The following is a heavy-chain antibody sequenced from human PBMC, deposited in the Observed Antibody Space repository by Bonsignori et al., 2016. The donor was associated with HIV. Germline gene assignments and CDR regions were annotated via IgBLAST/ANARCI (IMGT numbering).Heavy chain of an antibody. Sequence: WIRQPPGKGLEWVGIIFHSGTTYYNPSLAGRVTLSVDTSKNQFSLTLDSVTAADTAIYYCARFGTYYYDSTTYFWGQGTLVTVSS. V-gene: IGHV4-38-2*01. CDR2: IFHSGTT. CDR3: ARFGTYYYDSTTYF. D-gene: IGHD3-22*01. J-gene: IGHJ4*02.